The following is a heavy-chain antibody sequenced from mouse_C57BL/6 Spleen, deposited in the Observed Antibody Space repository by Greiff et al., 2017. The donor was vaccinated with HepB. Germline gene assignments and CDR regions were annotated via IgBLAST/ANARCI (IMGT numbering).Heavy chain of an antibody. CDR2: IDPSDSYT. CDR1: GYTFTSYW. D-gene: IGHD2-5*01. Sequence: QVQLQQPGAELVKPGASVKLSCKASGYTFTSYWMQWVKQRPGQGLEWIGEIDPSDSYTNYNQKFKGKATLTVDTSSSTAYMQLSSLTSEDSAVYYCARADSNYVFAYWGQGTLVTVSA. CDR3: ARADSNYVFAY. J-gene: IGHJ3*01. V-gene: IGHV1-50*01.